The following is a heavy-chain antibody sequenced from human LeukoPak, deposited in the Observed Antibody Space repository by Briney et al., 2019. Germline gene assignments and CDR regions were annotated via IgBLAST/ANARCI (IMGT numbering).Heavy chain of an antibody. J-gene: IGHJ6*02. V-gene: IGHV1-8*01. Sequence: GASVKVSCKASGYTFTSYDINWVRQATGQGLEWMGWINPNSANTGYAQKFQGRVTMTRNISISTAYMELTSLRSEDTVVYYCASRATKALTGYYKGLDVWGQGTTVTVSS. D-gene: IGHD3-9*01. CDR1: GYTFTSYD. CDR3: ASRATKALTGYYKGLDV. CDR2: INPNSANT.